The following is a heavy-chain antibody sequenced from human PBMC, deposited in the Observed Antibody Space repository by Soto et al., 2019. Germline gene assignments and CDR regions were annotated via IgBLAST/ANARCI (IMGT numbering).Heavy chain of an antibody. CDR3: AKGEYYDIGPDRYPRYWYFDL. CDR2: ISGGGGST. CDR1: GFTFSSYA. V-gene: IGHV3-23*01. Sequence: EVQLLESGGGLVQPGGSLRLSCAASGFTFSSYAMSWVRQAPGKGLEWVSAISGGGGSTYYADSVKGRFTIARDNSKNRLYLQMNSMRAGDTAVYYCAKGEYYDIGPDRYPRYWYFDLWGRGTLVTVSS. J-gene: IGHJ2*01. D-gene: IGHD3-9*01.